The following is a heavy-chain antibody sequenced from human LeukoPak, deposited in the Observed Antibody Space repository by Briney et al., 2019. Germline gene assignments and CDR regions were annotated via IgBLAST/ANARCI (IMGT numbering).Heavy chain of an antibody. J-gene: IGHJ5*02. D-gene: IGHD5-18*01. CDR2: ISGSGGST. Sequence: GGSLRLSCAASGFTFSSYAMSWVRQAPGKGLEWVSAISGSGGSTYYADSVKGRFTISRDNSKNTLYLQMNSLRAEDTAVYYCAKDGYSYGPNRNWFNPWGQGTLVTVSS. V-gene: IGHV3-23*01. CDR3: AKDGYSYGPNRNWFNP. CDR1: GFTFSSYA.